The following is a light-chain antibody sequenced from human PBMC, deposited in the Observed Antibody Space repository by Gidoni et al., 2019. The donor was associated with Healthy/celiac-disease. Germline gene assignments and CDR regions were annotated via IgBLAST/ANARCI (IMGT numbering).Light chain of an antibody. CDR1: QSVSSN. J-gene: IGKJ2*01. CDR3: QQYNNWPYT. CDR2: GAS. Sequence: ELVMPQSPATLSVSPGERATLSCRASQSVSSNLDWYQQKPGQAPRLLIYGASTRATGIPARFSGSGSGTEFTLTISSLQSEDFAVYYWQQYNNWPYTFGQGTKLEIK. V-gene: IGKV3-15*01.